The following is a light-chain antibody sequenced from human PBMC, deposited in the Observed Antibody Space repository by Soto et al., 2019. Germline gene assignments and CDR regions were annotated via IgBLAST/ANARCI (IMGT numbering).Light chain of an antibody. Sequence: EIVFTQSPGTLSLSPGERATLSCRASQSVSSSYLVWYQQKPGQAPRLLIYGASSRATGIPDRFSGSGSGTDFTLTISRLEPEDFAVYYCQQYNNWPITFGQGTRLEIK. CDR3: QQYNNWPIT. J-gene: IGKJ5*01. CDR2: GAS. V-gene: IGKV3-20*01. CDR1: QSVSSSY.